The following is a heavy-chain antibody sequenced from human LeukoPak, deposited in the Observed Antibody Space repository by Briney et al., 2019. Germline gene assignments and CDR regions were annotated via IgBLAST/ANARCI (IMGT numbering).Heavy chain of an antibody. Sequence: ASVRVSCKASGYTFTGYYIHWVRQAPGQGLEWLGWIYPNGGGTNFAQKFQGRVTMTRDTSISTAYMELTSLRSDDTAVYYCARVGGYCSANSCSRIDYWGHGTLVTVSS. CDR1: GYTFTGYY. CDR2: IYPNGGGT. J-gene: IGHJ4*01. V-gene: IGHV1-2*02. D-gene: IGHD2-15*01. CDR3: ARVGGYCSANSCSRIDY.